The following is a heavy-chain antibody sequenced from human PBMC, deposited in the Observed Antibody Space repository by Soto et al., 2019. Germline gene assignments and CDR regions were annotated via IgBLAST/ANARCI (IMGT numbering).Heavy chain of an antibody. J-gene: IGHJ6*02. CDR1: GFTFSTYS. CDR2: VSSDETRT. V-gene: IGHV3-30-3*01. Sequence: QVQLVESGGGLVQPGRSLRLSCAGSGFTFSTYSVHWVRQAPGKGLEWVAVVSSDETRTYYADSVKGRFTISRDNSMDTMFMQMNSLSVVDTAVYYCARDVWHCGSNSCYFYGMDVWGQGTTVTVSS. D-gene: IGHD2-2*01. CDR3: ARDVWHCGSNSCYFYGMDV.